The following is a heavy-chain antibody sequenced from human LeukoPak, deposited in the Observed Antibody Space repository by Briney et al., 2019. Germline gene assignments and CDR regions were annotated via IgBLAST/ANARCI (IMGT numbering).Heavy chain of an antibody. CDR2: INHSGST. V-gene: IGHV4-34*01. D-gene: IGHD3-10*01. CDR1: GGSFSGYY. CDR3: AITYYYGSGSYYNPRGYFDY. Sequence: KPSETLSLTCAVYGGSFSGYYWSWIRQPPGKGLEWIGEINHSGSTNYNPSLKSRVTISADTSKNQFSLKLSSVTAADTAVYYCAITYYYGSGSYYNPRGYFDYWGQGTLVTVSS. J-gene: IGHJ4*02.